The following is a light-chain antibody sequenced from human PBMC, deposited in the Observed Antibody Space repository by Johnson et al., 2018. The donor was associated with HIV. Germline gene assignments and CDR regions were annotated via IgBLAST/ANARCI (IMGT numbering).Light chain of an antibody. V-gene: IGLV1-51*02. CDR1: SSNFGNNY. J-gene: IGLJ1*01. CDR3: GTWDTSLSADGL. Sequence: QLVLTQPPSVSAAPGQKVTISCSTNSSNFGNNYVSWYQQLPGTAPKLLIYKNDKRPSGIPDRFSGSKSGTSATLAITGLHTGDEADYYCGTWDTSLSADGLFGSGTRVTVL. CDR2: KND.